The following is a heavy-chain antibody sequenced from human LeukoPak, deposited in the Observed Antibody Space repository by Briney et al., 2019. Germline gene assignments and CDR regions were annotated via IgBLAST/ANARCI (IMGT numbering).Heavy chain of an antibody. CDR2: IYHGGST. CDR1: GGSISSGDYY. CDR3: ARGLEMATITI. Sequence: SETLFLTCTVSGGSISSGDYYWSWIRQPPGKGLEWIGYIYHGGSTYYNPSLKSRVTISVDRSKNQFSLKLSSVTAADTAVYYCARGLEMATITIWGQGTMVTVSS. J-gene: IGHJ3*02. D-gene: IGHD5-24*01. V-gene: IGHV4-30-2*01.